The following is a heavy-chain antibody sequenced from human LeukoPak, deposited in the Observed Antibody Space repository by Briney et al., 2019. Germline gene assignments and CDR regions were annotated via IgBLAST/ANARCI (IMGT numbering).Heavy chain of an antibody. CDR1: GFTFSSYA. Sequence: PGGSLRLSCAGSGFTFSSYAMSWVRHAPGKGLEWVSAVGGGGGDTYYADSVRGRFTISRDNSKNTLYLQMNSLRIEDTAVYYCAKDRAYYYDSSGYYHFDYWGQGTLVTVSS. V-gene: IGHV3-23*01. CDR3: AKDRAYYYDSSGYYHFDY. D-gene: IGHD3-22*01. J-gene: IGHJ4*02. CDR2: VGGGGGDT.